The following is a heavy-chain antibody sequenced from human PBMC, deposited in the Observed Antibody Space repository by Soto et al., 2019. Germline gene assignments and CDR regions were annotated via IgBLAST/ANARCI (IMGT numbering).Heavy chain of an antibody. CDR3: ARDLNFIFGDFADMWWNFDP. D-gene: IGHD3-3*02. J-gene: IGHJ5*02. CDR1: GGSVNTYY. CDR2: VYTTGST. V-gene: IGHV4-4*07. Sequence: PSETLSRTCTVTGGSVNTYYWSWIRQSAGKGLEWLGRVYTTGSTNYNPSLQSRVTISVDTSRNQFSLRLRSVTAADTAVYYCARDLNFIFGDFADMWWNFDPWGQGAVVTVSS.